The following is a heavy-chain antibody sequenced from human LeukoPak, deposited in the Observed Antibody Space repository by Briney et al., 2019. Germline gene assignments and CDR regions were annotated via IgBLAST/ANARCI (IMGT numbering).Heavy chain of an antibody. CDR2: INHSGST. CDR1: GGSFSGYY. Sequence: SETLSLTCAVYGGSFSGYYWSWIRQPPGKGLEWIGEINHSGSTNYNPSLKSRVTISVDTSKNQFSLKLSSVTAADTAVYYCARGRWGYCSSTSCYRRNWFDPWGQGTLVTASS. V-gene: IGHV4-34*01. J-gene: IGHJ5*02. D-gene: IGHD2-2*01. CDR3: ARGRWGYCSSTSCYRRNWFDP.